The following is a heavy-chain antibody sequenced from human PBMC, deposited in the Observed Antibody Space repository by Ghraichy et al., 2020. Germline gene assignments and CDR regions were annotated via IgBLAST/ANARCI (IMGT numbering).Heavy chain of an antibody. CDR2: INHSGST. J-gene: IGHJ6*02. CDR1: GGSFSGYY. CDR3: ARLLLAVAGTKYYYYGMDV. D-gene: IGHD6-19*01. Sequence: SETLSLTCAVYGGSFSGYYWSWIRQPPGKGLEWIGEINHSGSTNYNPSLNSRVTISVDTSKNQFSLKLSSVTAADTAVYYCARLLLAVAGTKYYYYGMDVWGQGTTVTVSS. V-gene: IGHV4-34*01.